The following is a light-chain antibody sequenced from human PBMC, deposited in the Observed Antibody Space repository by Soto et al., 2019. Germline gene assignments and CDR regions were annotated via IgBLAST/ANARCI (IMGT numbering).Light chain of an antibody. CDR2: WAS. V-gene: IGKV4-1*01. CDR3: HQYYSAPWT. CDR1: QTVLYSSNDKNF. J-gene: IGKJ1*01. Sequence: DIVLTQSPESLAVSLGERATINCKSNQTVLYSSNDKNFLTWYQQKPGQPPKLLIYWASTRESGVPDRFSGSGTGTDFTLTISSLQAEDVAFYYCHQYYSAPWTFGQGTKVEIK.